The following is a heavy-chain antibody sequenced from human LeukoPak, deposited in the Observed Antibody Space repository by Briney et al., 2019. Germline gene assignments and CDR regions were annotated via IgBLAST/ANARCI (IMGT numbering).Heavy chain of an antibody. CDR3: ARDGTTVVNVGAFDI. CDR1: GYTFTSYG. V-gene: IGHV1-18*01. D-gene: IGHD4-23*01. CDR2: ISAYNGNT. J-gene: IGHJ3*02. Sequence: ASVKVSCKTSGYTFTSYGISWVRQAPGQGLEWMGWISAYNGNTNYAQKLQGRVTMTTDTSTSTAYMELRSLRSDDTAVYYCARDGTTVVNVGAFDIWGQGTTVTVSS.